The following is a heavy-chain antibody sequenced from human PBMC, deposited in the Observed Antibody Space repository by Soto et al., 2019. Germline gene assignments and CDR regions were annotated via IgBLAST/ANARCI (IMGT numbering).Heavy chain of an antibody. CDR2: IIPLFATP. CDR1: GGTINKYS. Sequence: ASVKVSCKASGGTINKYSFDWVRQAPGQGPEWMGGIIPLFATPSYAQKFQGRVTITADEVTNTVYMELRSLRSEDTGVYYCAIHFDHDRSRYYYAYCGQGTQVTVST. V-gene: IGHV1-69*13. CDR3: AIHFDHDRSRYYYAY. D-gene: IGHD3-22*01. J-gene: IGHJ4*02.